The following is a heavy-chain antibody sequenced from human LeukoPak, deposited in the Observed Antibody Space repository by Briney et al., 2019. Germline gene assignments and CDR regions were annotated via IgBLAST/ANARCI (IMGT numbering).Heavy chain of an antibody. V-gene: IGHV3-48*02. D-gene: IGHD6-19*01. J-gene: IGHJ6*02. CDR2: ITWSGSTI. CDR3: ARDAGNSGYGMDV. Sequence: GGSLRLSCAASGFAVSNNYMTWVRQAPGKGLEWISHITWSGSTIFYADSVKGRFTISRDSAKNSLYLQMSSLRDEDTAVYYCARDAGNSGYGMDVWGQGTTVTVSS. CDR1: GFAVSNNY.